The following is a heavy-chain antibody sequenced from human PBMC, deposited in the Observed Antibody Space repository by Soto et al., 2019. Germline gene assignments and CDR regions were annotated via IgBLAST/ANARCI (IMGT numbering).Heavy chain of an antibody. CDR2: ISGYNGKT. J-gene: IGHJ4*02. D-gene: IGHD3-10*01. CDR1: GYTFTSFG. Sequence: ASVKVSFKTSGYTFTSFGVSWVRQALGQGLESMGWISGYNGKTKYAQTLQGRVTMTADTSTSTVYLELGGLRPDDTAVYFCARDKMIDDYGLGTYDYWGQ. CDR3: ARDKMIDDYGLGTYDY. V-gene: IGHV1-18*04.